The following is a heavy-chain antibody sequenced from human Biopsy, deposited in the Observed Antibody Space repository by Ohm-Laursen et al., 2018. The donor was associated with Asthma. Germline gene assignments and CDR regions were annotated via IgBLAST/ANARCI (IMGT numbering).Heavy chain of an antibody. CDR3: ARDSYSSGLYDDFES. V-gene: IGHV3-11*01. D-gene: IGHD6-19*01. J-gene: IGHJ4*02. CDR1: GFTFSDYY. CDR2: INGKSNSI. Sequence: GSLRLSCAASGFTFSDYYMSWIRQAPGKGLEWISYINGKSNSIDYADSVKGRFTISRDNAKNSLYLQMNSLRAEDTAVYHCARDSYSSGLYDDFESWGQGTLVTVSS.